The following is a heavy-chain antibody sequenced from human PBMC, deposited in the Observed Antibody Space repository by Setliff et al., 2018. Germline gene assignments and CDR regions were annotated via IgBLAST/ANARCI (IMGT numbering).Heavy chain of an antibody. D-gene: IGHD3-10*01. CDR1: SGSISSDNYY. J-gene: IGHJ4*02. Sequence: SETLSLTCTVSSGSISSDNYYWGWIRQPPGKGLEWIGTLSYNGNAYYTPSLKSRVTISIDTSKNQFSLKLSSVTAADTAVYYCARHTIAMSTIISHFDYWGQGTLVTVSS. V-gene: IGHV4-39*01. CDR3: ARHTIAMSTIISHFDY. CDR2: LSYNGNA.